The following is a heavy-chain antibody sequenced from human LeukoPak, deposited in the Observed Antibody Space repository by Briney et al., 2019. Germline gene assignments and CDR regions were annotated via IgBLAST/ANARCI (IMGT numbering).Heavy chain of an antibody. CDR3: ARRSKDWYFDL. J-gene: IGHJ2*01. CDR1: GYTFTGYY. V-gene: IGHV1-2*06. Sequence: GASVKVSCKASGYTFTGYYMHWVRQAPGQGLEWMGRINPNSGGTNYAQKFQGRVTMTRDTSTSTVYMELSSLRSEDTAVYYCARRSKDWYFDLWGRGTLVTVSS. CDR2: INPNSGGT.